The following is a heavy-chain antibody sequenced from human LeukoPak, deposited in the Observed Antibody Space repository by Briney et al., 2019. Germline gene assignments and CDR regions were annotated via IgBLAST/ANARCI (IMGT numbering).Heavy chain of an antibody. CDR2: IIPIFGTA. Sequence: PCSSVKVSCKASGGTFSSYAISWVRQAPGQGLEWIGGIIPIFGTANYAQKFQGRVTITADESTSTAYLELSRLRSEDTAVYYCARAGSSWYGIDYWGQGTLVTVSS. D-gene: IGHD6-13*01. V-gene: IGHV1-69*01. CDR3: ARAGSSWYGIDY. CDR1: GGTFSSYA. J-gene: IGHJ4*02.